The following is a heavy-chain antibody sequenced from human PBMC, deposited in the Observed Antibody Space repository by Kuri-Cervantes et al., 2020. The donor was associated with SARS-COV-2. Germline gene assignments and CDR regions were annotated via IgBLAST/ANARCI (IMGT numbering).Heavy chain of an antibody. CDR2: IYTTGST. D-gene: IGHD6-19*01. J-gene: IGHJ6*02. Sequence: LRLSCTVSGASISSGDYYWTWIRQPAGKGLEWIGRIYTTGSTYYNPSLKSRVTISVDTSKNQFSLKLSSVTAADTAVYYCAVSSGWYRGNYYYYGMDVWGQGTAVTVSS. CDR1: GASISSGDYY. CDR3: AVSSGWYRGNYYYYGMDV. V-gene: IGHV4-61*02.